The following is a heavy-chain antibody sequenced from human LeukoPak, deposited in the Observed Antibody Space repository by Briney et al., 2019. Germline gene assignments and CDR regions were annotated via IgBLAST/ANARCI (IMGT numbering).Heavy chain of an antibody. J-gene: IGHJ4*02. CDR3: FSGGFLGVEYYYDSSGYYPSG. V-gene: IGHV3-11*01. D-gene: IGHD3-22*01. Sequence: GGSLRLSCAASGFTFSDYYMSWIRQAPGKGLEWVSYISSSGSTIYYADSVKGRFTISRDNAKNSLYLQMNSLRAEDTAVYYCFSGGFLGVEYYYDSSGYYPSGGGQGTLVTVSS. CDR2: ISSSGSTI. CDR1: GFTFSDYY.